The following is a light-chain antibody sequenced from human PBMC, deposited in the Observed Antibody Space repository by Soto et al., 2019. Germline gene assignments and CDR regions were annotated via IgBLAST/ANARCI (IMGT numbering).Light chain of an antibody. Sequence: QSALTQPPSASGSPGQSVTISCTGTSSDVGGYNYVSWYQQHPGKAPKLMIYEVSKRPSGVPDRFSGSKSGKTASLTVSELQAEDEADYYCTSYASSNNFNVVFGGGAKLTVL. J-gene: IGLJ2*01. CDR1: SSDVGGYNY. V-gene: IGLV2-8*01. CDR3: TSYASSNNFNVV. CDR2: EVS.